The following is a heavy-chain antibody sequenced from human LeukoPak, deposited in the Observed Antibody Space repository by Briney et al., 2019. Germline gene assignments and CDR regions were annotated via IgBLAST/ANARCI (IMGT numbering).Heavy chain of an antibody. CDR1: GFTFSSYA. D-gene: IGHD6-19*01. CDR2: ISGSGGST. CDR3: AKEREDSSGWQKYYFDY. V-gene: IGHV3-23*01. Sequence: GGSLRLFCAASGFTFSSYAMSWVRQAPGKGLEWVSAISGSGGSTYYADSVKGRFTISGDNSKNTLYLQMNSLRAEDTAVYYCAKEREDSSGWQKYYFDYWGQGTLVTVSS. J-gene: IGHJ4*02.